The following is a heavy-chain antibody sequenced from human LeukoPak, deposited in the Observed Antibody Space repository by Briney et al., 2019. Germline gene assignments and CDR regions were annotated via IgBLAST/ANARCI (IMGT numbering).Heavy chain of an antibody. D-gene: IGHD3-10*01. J-gene: IGHJ4*02. Sequence: GGSLRLSCTASGFSFSNSAMTWVRQAPGKGLEWVSSIGGGGSSYYAGSVKGRFTISRDNSKNTVYLQMNNLRAEDTAIFYCVKGVTMVRGSRESDYWGQGTLVTVSS. CDR2: IGGGGSS. CDR1: GFSFSNSA. CDR3: VKGVTMVRGSRESDY. V-gene: IGHV3-23*01.